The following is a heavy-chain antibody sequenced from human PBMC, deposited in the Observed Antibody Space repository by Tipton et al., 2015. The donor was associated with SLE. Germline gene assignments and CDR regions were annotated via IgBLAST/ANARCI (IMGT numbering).Heavy chain of an antibody. Sequence: SLRLSCAASGFTLSPYGMHWVRQAPGKGLEWVAVIWFDGTNEYYADSVKGRSTISRDNSKDTVYLQMNSLRAEDTAVYYCARKHSSSYWYFDLWGRGTLVTVSS. D-gene: IGHD6-6*01. J-gene: IGHJ2*01. V-gene: IGHV3-33*01. CDR3: ARKHSSSYWYFDL. CDR2: IWFDGTNE. CDR1: GFTLSPYG.